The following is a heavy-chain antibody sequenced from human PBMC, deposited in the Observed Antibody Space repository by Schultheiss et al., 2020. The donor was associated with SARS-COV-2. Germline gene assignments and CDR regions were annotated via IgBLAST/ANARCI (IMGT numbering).Heavy chain of an antibody. V-gene: IGHV3-7*03. J-gene: IGHJ3*02. D-gene: IGHD5-18*01. CDR1: GFTFSSYA. Sequence: GESLKISCAASGFTFSSYAMHWVRQAPGKGLEWVANIKQDGSEKYYADSVKGRFTISRDNSKNTLYLQMNSLRAEDTAVYYCAKDWGHTAMVDDAFDIWGQGTMVTVSS. CDR3: AKDWGHTAMVDDAFDI. CDR2: IKQDGSEK.